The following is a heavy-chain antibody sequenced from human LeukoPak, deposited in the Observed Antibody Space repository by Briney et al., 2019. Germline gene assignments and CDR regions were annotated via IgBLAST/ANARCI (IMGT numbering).Heavy chain of an antibody. J-gene: IGHJ4*02. D-gene: IGHD3-3*01. CDR1: GGTFSSYA. Sequence: GASVKVSCKASGGTFSSYAISWVRQAPGQGLEWMGGIIPIFGTANYAQKFQGRVTITADESTSTAYMELSSLRSEDTAVYYCARDHHTYYDFWSGYYRRSSYFDYWGQGTLVTVSS. CDR3: ARDHHTYYDFWSGYYRRSSYFDY. V-gene: IGHV1-69*13. CDR2: IIPIFGTA.